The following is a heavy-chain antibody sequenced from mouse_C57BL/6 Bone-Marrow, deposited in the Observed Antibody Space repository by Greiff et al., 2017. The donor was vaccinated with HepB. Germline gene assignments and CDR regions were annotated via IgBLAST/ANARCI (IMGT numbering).Heavy chain of an antibody. CDR2: ISSGGSYT. Sequence: DVKLVESGGDLVKPGGSLKLSCAASGFTFSSYGMSWVRQTPDKRLEWVATISSGGSYTYYPDSVKGRFTISRDNAKNTLYLQMSSLKSEDTAMYYCARNPTTVVEDYAMDYWGQGTSVTVSS. D-gene: IGHD1-1*01. CDR1: GFTFSSYG. J-gene: IGHJ4*01. CDR3: ARNPTTVVEDYAMDY. V-gene: IGHV5-6*02.